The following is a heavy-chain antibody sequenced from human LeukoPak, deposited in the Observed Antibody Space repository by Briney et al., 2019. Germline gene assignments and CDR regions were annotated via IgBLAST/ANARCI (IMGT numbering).Heavy chain of an antibody. CDR2: IRYDGSNK. D-gene: IGHD1-26*01. Sequence: GGSLRLSCAASGFTFSSYGMHWVRQAPGKGLEWVAFIRYDGSNKYYADSVKGRFTISRDNPKNTLYLQMNSLRAEDTAVYYCAKDRGSYRHFDYWGQGTLVTVSS. V-gene: IGHV3-30*02. CDR3: AKDRGSYRHFDY. CDR1: GFTFSSYG. J-gene: IGHJ4*02.